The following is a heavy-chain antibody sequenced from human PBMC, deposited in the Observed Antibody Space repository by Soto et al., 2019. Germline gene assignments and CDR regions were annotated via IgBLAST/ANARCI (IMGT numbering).Heavy chain of an antibody. Sequence: GGSLRLSCAASGFTHSSYGTHWVRQAPGKGLEWVSRINSEGTFTPYADSVKGRFTISRDNAKNTLYLQMHSLRAEDTALYFCVRDRGYPDSFDVWGRGTMVTVSS. V-gene: IGHV3-74*01. J-gene: IGHJ3*01. CDR3: VRDRGYPDSFDV. CDR1: GFTHSSYG. CDR2: INSEGTFT. D-gene: IGHD1-1*01.